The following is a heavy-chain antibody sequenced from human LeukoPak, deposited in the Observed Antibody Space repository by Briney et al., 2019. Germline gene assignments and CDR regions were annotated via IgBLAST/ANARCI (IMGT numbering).Heavy chain of an antibody. Sequence: PSETLSLTCAVYGGFFSGYYWSWIRQPPGKGLERIRNIHYSESTNFNPSLKSRVAIAVDTSKNQFSLSMRPVTAADTAVYYCARVSAAGMEFHYGMDVWGQGTTVFVSS. V-gene: IGHV4-34*01. J-gene: IGHJ6*02. CDR3: ARVSAAGMEFHYGMDV. CDR2: IHYSEST. D-gene: IGHD6-13*01. CDR1: GGFFSGYY.